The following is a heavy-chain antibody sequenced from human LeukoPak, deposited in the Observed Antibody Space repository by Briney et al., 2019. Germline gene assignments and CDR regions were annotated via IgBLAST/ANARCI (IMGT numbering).Heavy chain of an antibody. CDR1: GYTFTSYG. CDR2: ISAYNGNT. CDR3: ARVNVLLWLGEYYPPDY. V-gene: IGHV1-18*01. D-gene: IGHD3-10*01. Sequence: AASVKVSCKASGYTFTSYGISWVRQAPGQGLEWMGWISAYNGNTNYAQKLQGRVTMTTDTSTSTAYMELRSLRSDDTAVYYCARVNVLLWLGEYYPPDYWGQGTLVTVSS. J-gene: IGHJ4*02.